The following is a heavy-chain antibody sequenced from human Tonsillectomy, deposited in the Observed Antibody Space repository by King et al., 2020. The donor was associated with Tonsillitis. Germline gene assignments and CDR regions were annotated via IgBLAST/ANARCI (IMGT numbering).Heavy chain of an antibody. CDR3: ARGTYYYDSSGYYDAFDI. D-gene: IGHD3-22*01. CDR1: GFIFSSYA. J-gene: IGHJ3*02. CDR2: ISYDGSIK. V-gene: IGHV3-30-3*01. Sequence: VQLVESGGGVVQPGRSLRLSCAASGFIFSSYAMNWVRQSPGKGLEWVAVISYDGSIKYSADSVKGPLTISRDNAKNTLYLQLNSLRAEDTAVFYCARGTYYYDSSGYYDAFDIWGQGTMVTVSS.